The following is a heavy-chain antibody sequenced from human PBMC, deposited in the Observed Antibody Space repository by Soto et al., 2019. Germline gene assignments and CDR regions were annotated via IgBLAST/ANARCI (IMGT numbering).Heavy chain of an antibody. V-gene: IGHV3-49*04. Sequence: SLRLSCTASGFTFGDYAMSWVRKPQGKGLGWVGFIRSKAYGGTTEYAASVKGRFTISRDDSKSIAYLQMNSLKTEDTAVYYCTREDIVVVVAATPGYYYGMDVWGQGTTVTVSS. CDR1: GFTFGDYA. J-gene: IGHJ6*02. CDR3: TREDIVVVVAATPGYYYGMDV. CDR2: IRSKAYGGTT. D-gene: IGHD2-15*01.